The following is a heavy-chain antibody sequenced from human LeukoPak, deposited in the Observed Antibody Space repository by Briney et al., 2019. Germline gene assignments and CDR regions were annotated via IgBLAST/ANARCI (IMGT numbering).Heavy chain of an antibody. J-gene: IGHJ4*02. CDR3: ANECRDNCSDGC. CDR1: GFTFSFYG. D-gene: IGHD2-21*02. V-gene: IGHV3-30*02. Sequence: GGSLRLSCTASGFTFSFYGMYWVRQAPGKGLEWVAFIRHDGSNEYYADSVKGRFTISRDNSKNTMYLQMNSLRGEDTAMYYCANECRDNCSDGCWGQGTLVTVSA. CDR2: IRHDGSNE.